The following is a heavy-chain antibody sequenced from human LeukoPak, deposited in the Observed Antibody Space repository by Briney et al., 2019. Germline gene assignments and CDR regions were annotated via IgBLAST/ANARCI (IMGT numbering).Heavy chain of an antibody. V-gene: IGHV7-4-1*02. CDR3: ARDLPGVAGTLVY. Sequence: ASVKVSCKASGYTFTSYAMNWVRQAPGQGLEWMGWINTNTGNPAYAQGFTGWFVFSLDTSVSTAYLQISSLKSEDTAVYYCARDLPGVAGTLVYWGQGTLVTVSS. J-gene: IGHJ4*02. CDR2: INTNTGNP. D-gene: IGHD6-19*01. CDR1: GYTFTSYA.